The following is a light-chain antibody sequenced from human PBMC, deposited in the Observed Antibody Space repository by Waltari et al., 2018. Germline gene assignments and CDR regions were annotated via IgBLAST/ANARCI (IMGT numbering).Light chain of an antibody. J-gene: IGKJ1*01. Sequence: DIVMTQSPDSLAVSLGEGATINCESSQTVLKNSNNKNHLAWDQQKPGQPPKLLIYWASTRHSGVPDRFSGSGSGTEFTLTISSLQAEDVAFYYCQQYYTTPWTFGQGTKVEIK. CDR2: WAS. V-gene: IGKV4-1*01. CDR3: QQYYTTPWT. CDR1: QTVLKNSNNKNH.